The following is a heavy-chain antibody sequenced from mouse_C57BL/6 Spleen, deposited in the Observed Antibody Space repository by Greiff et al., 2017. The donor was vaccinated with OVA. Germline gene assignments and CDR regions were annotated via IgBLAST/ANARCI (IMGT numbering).Heavy chain of an antibody. J-gene: IGHJ1*03. CDR1: GYAFSSSW. V-gene: IGHV1-82*01. CDR2: IYPGDGDT. CDR3: ARCKEYGYDWYFDV. D-gene: IGHD2-2*01. Sequence: VQLQQSGPELVKPGASVKISCKASGYAFSSSWMNWVKQRPGKGLEWIGRIYPGDGDTNYNGKFKGKATLTADKSSSTAYMQLSSLTSEDSAVYFCARCKEYGYDWYFDVWGTGTTVTVSS.